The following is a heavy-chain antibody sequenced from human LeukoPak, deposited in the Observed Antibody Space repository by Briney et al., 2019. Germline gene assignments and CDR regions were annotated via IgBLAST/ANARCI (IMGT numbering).Heavy chain of an antibody. CDR2: IYYSGST. D-gene: IGHD3-22*01. CDR1: GGSISSGGYY. Sequence: SETLSLTCTVSGGSISSGGYYWSWIRQHPGKGLEWIGYIYYSGSTYYNPSLKSRVTISVDTSKNQFSLKLSSVTAADTAVYYCARSTYDSSGYYYSLYYYGMDVWGQGTTVTVSS. V-gene: IGHV4-30-4*08. CDR3: ARSTYDSSGYYYSLYYYGMDV. J-gene: IGHJ6*02.